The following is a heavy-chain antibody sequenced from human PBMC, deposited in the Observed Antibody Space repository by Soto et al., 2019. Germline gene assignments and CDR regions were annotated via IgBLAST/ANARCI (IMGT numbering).Heavy chain of an antibody. CDR1: GGSISSYY. Sequence: SETLSLTCTVSGGSISSYYWSWIRQPPGKGLEWIGYIYYSGSTNYNPSLKSRVTISVDTSKNQFSLKLSSVTAADTAVYYCARDGSARHYDFWSGYYTSSRYYYGMDVWGQGTTVTVSS. CDR3: ARDGSARHYDFWSGYYTSSRYYYGMDV. CDR2: IYYSGST. J-gene: IGHJ6*02. D-gene: IGHD3-3*01. V-gene: IGHV4-59*01.